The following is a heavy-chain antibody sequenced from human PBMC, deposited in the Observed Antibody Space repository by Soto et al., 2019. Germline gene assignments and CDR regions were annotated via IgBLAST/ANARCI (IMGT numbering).Heavy chain of an antibody. J-gene: IGHJ4*02. CDR2: IHSGGRDT. Sequence: EVQLLQSGGGLVQPGESLRLSCAASGFTFRSYALTWVRQAPGRGLEWVANIHSGGRDTYYGDSVQGRFTVSRDNSTNPVALHMSSLGAEAPAVYYCTKGRGGSGKVPLDYWGQGTLITVSS. CDR1: GFTFRSYA. D-gene: IGHD3-10*01. V-gene: IGHV3-23*01. CDR3: TKGRGGSGKVPLDY.